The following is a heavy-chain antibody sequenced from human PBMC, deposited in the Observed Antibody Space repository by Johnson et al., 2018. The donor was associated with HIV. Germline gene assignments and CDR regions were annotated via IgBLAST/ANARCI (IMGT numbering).Heavy chain of an antibody. D-gene: IGHD1-26*01. V-gene: IGHV3-30*02. CDR1: GFTFSSYG. J-gene: IGHJ3*02. CDR2: IRYDGSNK. Sequence: QVQLVESGGGVVQPGGSLRLSCAASGFTFSSYGMHWVRQAPGKGLEWVAFIRYDGSNKYYADSVKGRFTISRDNSKNTLYLQMNSLGAADTAVDYCAKELSGSYYFGGNAFDIWGQGTMVTVSS. CDR3: AKELSGSYYFGGNAFDI.